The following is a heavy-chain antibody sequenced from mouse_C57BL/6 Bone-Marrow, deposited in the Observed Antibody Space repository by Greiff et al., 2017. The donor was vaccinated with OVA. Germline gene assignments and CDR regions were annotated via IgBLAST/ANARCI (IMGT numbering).Heavy chain of an antibody. V-gene: IGHV1-74*01. D-gene: IGHD1-1*01. Sequence: QVQLQQPGAELVKPGASVKVSCKASGYTFTSYWMHWVKQRPGQGLEWIGRIHPSDSDTNYNQKFKGKATITADTSSNTAYLQLSSLTSEDTAIYYCARRIPNYYGSSPYAMDYWGQGTSVTVSS. CDR1: GYTFTSYW. CDR3: ARRIPNYYGSSPYAMDY. CDR2: IHPSDSDT. J-gene: IGHJ4*01.